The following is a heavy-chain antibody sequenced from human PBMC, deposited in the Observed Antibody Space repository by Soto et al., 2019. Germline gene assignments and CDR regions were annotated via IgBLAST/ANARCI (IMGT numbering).Heavy chain of an antibody. CDR3: ARSPLSYDYVRQTWREVGDSFDV. CDR2: LIHGGST. D-gene: IGHD3-10*02. Sequence: ASETLSLTCAIYNSSLGSFHWTWSRQPPGKGLEWIGELIHGGSTNYNPSLKSRVTFSLDTSKSQFSLHVMSVTAADTAVYYCARSPLSYDYVRQTWREVGDSFDVWGRGTSVTVSS. CDR1: NSSLGSFH. J-gene: IGHJ3*01. V-gene: IGHV4-34*12.